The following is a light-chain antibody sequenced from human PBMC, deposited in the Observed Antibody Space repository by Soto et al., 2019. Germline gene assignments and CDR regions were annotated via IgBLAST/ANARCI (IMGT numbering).Light chain of an antibody. CDR1: QSVSNNY. CDR3: QQYSNLWT. J-gene: IGKJ1*01. Sequence: EIKLTRSPGTLSLSHGERATLSCRTSQSVSNNYLAWYQQKPGQAPRLLIYGASSRATGVPDRFSGSGSGTDFTLSISRLEPEEFAVYYCQQYSNLWTFGEGTKVDIK. V-gene: IGKV3-20*01. CDR2: GAS.